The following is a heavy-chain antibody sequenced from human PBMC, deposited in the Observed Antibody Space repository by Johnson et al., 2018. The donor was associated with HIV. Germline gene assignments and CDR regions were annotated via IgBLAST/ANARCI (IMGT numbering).Heavy chain of an antibody. J-gene: IGHJ3*02. V-gene: IGHV3-48*04. CDR3: ARGSYDFWSGYYTGHDAFDI. CDR2: ITSSGTTI. D-gene: IGHD3-3*01. CDR1: GFTFDDYG. Sequence: VQLVESGGGVVRPGGSLRLSCAASGFTFDDYGMSWVRQAPGKGLEWVSYITSSGTTIYHVDSVTGRFTISRDNATNSLYLQINSLRAEDTAVYYCARGSYDFWSGYYTGHDAFDIWGQGTMVTVSS.